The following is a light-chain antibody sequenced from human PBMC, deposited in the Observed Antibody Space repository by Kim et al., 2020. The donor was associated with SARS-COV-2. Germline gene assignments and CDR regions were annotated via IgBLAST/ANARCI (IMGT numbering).Light chain of an antibody. CDR2: RNN. CDR3: SAWDSSLSAPV. V-gene: IGLV10-54*01. J-gene: IGLJ3*02. Sequence: LTQQPSVSKGLRQTATLTCTGNSNNVGNQGAAWLQQHQGHPPKLLSYRNNNRPSGISERLSASRSGNTASLTITGLQPEDEADYYCSAWDSSLSAPVFGGGTQLTVL. CDR1: SNNVGNQG.